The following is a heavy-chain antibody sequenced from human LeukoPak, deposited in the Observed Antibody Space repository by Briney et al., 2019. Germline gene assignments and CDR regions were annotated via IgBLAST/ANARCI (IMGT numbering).Heavy chain of an antibody. CDR2: IIPIFGKP. V-gene: IGHV1-69*04. CDR3: AGDAGIGYFEF. CDR1: GGTFSTYA. J-gene: IGHJ4*02. D-gene: IGHD3-16*01. Sequence: ASVKVSCKASGGTFSTYAFTWVRQAPGQGPEWMGRIIPIFGKPHFTQKFQGRVTLTADKPTSTAFMELSSLRSEDTAVYYCAGDAGIGYFEFWGQGTLVTVSS.